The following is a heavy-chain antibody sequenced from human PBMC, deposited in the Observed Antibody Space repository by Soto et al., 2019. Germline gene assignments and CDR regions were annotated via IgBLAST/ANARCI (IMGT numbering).Heavy chain of an antibody. CDR1: GDSVSSNSAA. CDR3: ARDRAPWSGEGASWFDP. D-gene: IGHD3-10*01. CDR2: TYYRFNWYN. Sequence: SQTLSLTCAISGDSVSSNSAAWNWIRQSPSRGLEWLGRTYYRFNWYNDYAVSVKSRITINPDTSKNQFSLHLNSVTPEDTAVYYCARDRAPWSGEGASWFDPWGQGTLVTVSS. J-gene: IGHJ5*02. V-gene: IGHV6-1*01.